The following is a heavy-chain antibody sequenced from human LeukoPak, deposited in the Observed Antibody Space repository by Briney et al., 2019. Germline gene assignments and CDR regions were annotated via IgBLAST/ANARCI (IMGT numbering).Heavy chain of an antibody. CDR2: IYPGDSDT. D-gene: IGHD2-2*01. CDR3: ARRQVPAANTNWFDP. Sequence: GESLKISCKGSGYSFPNYWIGWVRQMPGKGLEWMGIIYPGDSDTRYSPSFQGQVTISADKSISTAYLQWSSLKASDTAMYYCARRQVPAANTNWFDPWGQGTLVTVSS. V-gene: IGHV5-51*01. J-gene: IGHJ5*02. CDR1: GYSFPNYW.